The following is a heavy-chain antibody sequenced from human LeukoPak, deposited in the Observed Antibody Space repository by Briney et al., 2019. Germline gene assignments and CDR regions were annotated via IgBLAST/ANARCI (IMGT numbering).Heavy chain of an antibody. CDR2: IIPIFGTA. Sequence: SVKVSCKASGYTFTSYGISWVRQAPGQGLEWMGGIIPIFGTANYAQKFQGRVTITADESTSTAYMELSSLRSEDTAVYYCARATFTAAGTFDYWGQGTLVTVSS. D-gene: IGHD6-13*01. CDR3: ARATFTAAGTFDY. CDR1: GYTFTSYG. J-gene: IGHJ4*02. V-gene: IGHV1-69*13.